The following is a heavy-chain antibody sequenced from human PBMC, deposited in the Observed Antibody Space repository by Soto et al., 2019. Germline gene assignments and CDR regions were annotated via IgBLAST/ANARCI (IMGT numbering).Heavy chain of an antibody. V-gene: IGHV1-69*02. CDR3: ERAPDWNDVGYNWFDP. D-gene: IGHD1-1*01. J-gene: IGHJ5*02. CDR1: GGTFSSYT. CDR2: IIPILGIA. Sequence: QVQLVQSGAEVKKPGSSVKVSCKASGGTFSSYTISWVRQAPGQGLEWMERIIPILGIANYAQKFQGRVTINADKSTSTAYMELSSLRSEDTAVYYCERAPDWNDVGYNWFDPWGQGTLVTVSS.